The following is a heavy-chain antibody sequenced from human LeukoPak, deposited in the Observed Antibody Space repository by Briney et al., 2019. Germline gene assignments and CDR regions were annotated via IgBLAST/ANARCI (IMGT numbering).Heavy chain of an antibody. CDR2: TSAYNGNT. CDR1: GYTFTNYG. CDR3: ARDYSHYCSSTSCSFYFDY. J-gene: IGHJ4*02. D-gene: IGHD2-2*01. V-gene: IGHV1-18*01. Sequence: ASVKVSCKASGYTFTNYGITWVRQAPGQGLEWMGWTSAYNGNTRYAQKFQGRVTMTTDTSTSTAYLELRSLRSDDTAIYYCARDYSHYCSSTSCSFYFDYWGQGTLVTVSS.